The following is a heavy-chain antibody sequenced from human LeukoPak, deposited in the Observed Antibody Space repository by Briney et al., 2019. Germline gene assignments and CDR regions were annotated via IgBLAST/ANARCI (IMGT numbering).Heavy chain of an antibody. CDR3: AKGGPQFFDY. CDR2: ISGSGDNT. J-gene: IGHJ4*02. Sequence: GGSLRLSCAASGFTFSSYAMSWVRQAPGKGLEWVSGISGSGDNTYYADSVKGRFTISRDNSKNTLYVQVNSLGTEDTAAYYCAKGGPQFFDYWGQGTLVTVSS. D-gene: IGHD5-24*01. CDR1: GFTFSSYA. V-gene: IGHV3-23*01.